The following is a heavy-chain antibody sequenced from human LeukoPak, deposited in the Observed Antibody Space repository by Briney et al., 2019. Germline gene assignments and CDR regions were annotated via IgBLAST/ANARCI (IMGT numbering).Heavy chain of an antibody. CDR2: IYYSGST. V-gene: IGHV4-59*01. J-gene: IGHJ5*02. Sequence: SETLSLTCTVSGGSISSYYWSWIRQPPGKGLEWIGYIYYSGSTNYNPSLKSRVTISEDTSKNQFSLKLSSVTAADTAVYYCARDVDYYDSSGYGRSWFDPWGQGTLVTVSS. D-gene: IGHD3-22*01. CDR3: ARDVDYYDSSGYGRSWFDP. CDR1: GGSISSYY.